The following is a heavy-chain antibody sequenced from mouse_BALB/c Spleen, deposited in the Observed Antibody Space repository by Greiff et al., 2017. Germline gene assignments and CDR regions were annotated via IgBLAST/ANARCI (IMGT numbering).Heavy chain of an antibody. CDR2: IYPYNGGT. CDR1: GYTFTDYN. J-gene: IGHJ2*01. D-gene: IGHD2-3*01. V-gene: IGHV1S29*02. Sequence: EVQLQQSGPELVKPGASVKISCKASGYTFTDYNMHWVKQSHGKSLEWIGYIYPYNGGTGYNQKFKSKATLTVDNSSSTAYMELRSLTSEDSAVYYCARLGYDGYYYWGQGTTLTVSS. CDR3: ARLGYDGYYY.